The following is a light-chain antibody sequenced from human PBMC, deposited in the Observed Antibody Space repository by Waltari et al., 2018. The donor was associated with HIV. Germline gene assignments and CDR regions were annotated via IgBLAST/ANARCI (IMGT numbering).Light chain of an antibody. CDR2: VKN. J-gene: IGLJ1*01. Sequence: STDLTHHPPVPVALGPSVRIPCPGDSVGSNYATWYQQKPGHAPALVIYVKNNRPSGIPDRFSGSTSGNTASLTITGAQAEDEADYYCNARDNSSKHYVFGSGTKVTVL. CDR3: NARDNSSKHYV. V-gene: IGLV3-19*01. CDR1: SVGSNY.